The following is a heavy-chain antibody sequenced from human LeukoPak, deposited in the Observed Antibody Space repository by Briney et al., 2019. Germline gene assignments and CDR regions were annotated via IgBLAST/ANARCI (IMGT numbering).Heavy chain of an antibody. CDR3: AKSKHQLVIDY. Sequence: GGSLRLPCAVSGFTFSGYAMNWVRQAPGKGLEWVSVISGSGSSSYYADSVKGRFTISRDNSKNTLYLQMSSLRAEDTAVYYCAKSKHQLVIDYWGQGTLVTVSS. J-gene: IGHJ4*02. CDR2: ISGSGSSS. D-gene: IGHD6-13*01. CDR1: GFTFSGYA. V-gene: IGHV3-23*01.